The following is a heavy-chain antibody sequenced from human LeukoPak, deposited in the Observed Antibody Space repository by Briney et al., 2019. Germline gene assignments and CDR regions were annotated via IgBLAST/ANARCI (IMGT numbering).Heavy chain of an antibody. J-gene: IGHJ3*02. CDR3: ARAAGRDGYNDAFDI. D-gene: IGHD5-24*01. Sequence: KPGASVKVSCKASGYTFTSYGINWVRQAPGQGLEWMGWISAYNGNTNYAQKLQGRVTMTTDTSTSTAYMELRSLRSDDTAVYYCARAAGRDGYNDAFDIWGQGTMVTVSS. CDR2: ISAYNGNT. CDR1: GYTFTSYG. V-gene: IGHV1-18*01.